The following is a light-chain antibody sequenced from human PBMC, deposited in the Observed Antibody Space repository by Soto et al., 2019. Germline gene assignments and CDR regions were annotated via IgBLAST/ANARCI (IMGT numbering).Light chain of an antibody. CDR2: GAS. CDR1: QSVSSN. Sequence: EIVRTQSPATLSVPPGERATLSCRASQSVSSNLAWYQQKPGQAPRLLIYGASTRATGIPARFSGSRSGTEFTLTISSLQSEDFAVYYCQQYNNWPALTFGGGTKVDIK. V-gene: IGKV3-15*01. J-gene: IGKJ4*01. CDR3: QQYNNWPALT.